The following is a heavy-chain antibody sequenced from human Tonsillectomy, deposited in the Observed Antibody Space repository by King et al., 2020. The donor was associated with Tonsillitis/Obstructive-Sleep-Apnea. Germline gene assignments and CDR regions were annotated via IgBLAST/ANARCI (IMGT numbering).Heavy chain of an antibody. CDR2: ISSSGSTI. CDR3: ARGYSSSSYWYFDL. J-gene: IGHJ2*01. D-gene: IGHD6-6*01. CDR1: GFTFSSYE. Sequence: EVQLVESGGGLVQPGGSLRLSCAASGFTFSSYEMNWVRQAPGKGLEWVSYISSSGSTIYSADSVKGRFTISRDNAKNSLYLQMNSLRAEDTAVYYCARGYSSSSYWYFDLWGRGTLVTVSS. V-gene: IGHV3-48*03.